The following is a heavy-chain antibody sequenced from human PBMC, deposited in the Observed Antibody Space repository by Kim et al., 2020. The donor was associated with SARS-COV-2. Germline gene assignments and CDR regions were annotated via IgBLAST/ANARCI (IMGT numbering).Heavy chain of an antibody. CDR3: ANRAYTGVFYGFHFDH. CDR2: INYSGSRT. Sequence: GGSLRLSCAASGFILSSYAMSWVRQAPGKGLEWVSSINYSGSRTYYTDSVKGRFTISRDNSKNTVSLQMNSLRAEDTAVYYCANRAYTGVFYGFHFDHWGQGTMVTVSS. V-gene: IGHV3-23*01. J-gene: IGHJ4*02. D-gene: IGHD2-2*02. CDR1: GFILSSYA.